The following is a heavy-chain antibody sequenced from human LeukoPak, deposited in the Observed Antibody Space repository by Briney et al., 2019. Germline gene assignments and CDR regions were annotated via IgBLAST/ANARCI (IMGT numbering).Heavy chain of an antibody. CDR3: ARISQRVDY. D-gene: IGHD6-25*01. Sequence: ASVKVSCKTSGYTFAAYYIHWVRQAPGQGLEWMGWINPNSGGTNYAQKFQGRVTMTRDTSISTAYMELSRLRSDDTAVYYCARISQRVDYWGQGTLVTVSS. J-gene: IGHJ4*02. CDR1: GYTFAAYY. V-gene: IGHV1-2*02. CDR2: INPNSGGT.